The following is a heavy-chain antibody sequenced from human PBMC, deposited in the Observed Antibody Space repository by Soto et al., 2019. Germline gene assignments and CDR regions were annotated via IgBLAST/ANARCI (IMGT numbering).Heavy chain of an antibody. Sequence: SETLSLTCTVSGGSISSYYWSWIRQPPGKGLEWIGYIYYSGSTNYNPSLKSRVTISVDTSKNQFSLKLSSVTAADTAVYYCASGPFGMAAPPKNYYYYYYMDVWGKGTTVTVSS. CDR1: GGSISSYY. CDR2: IYYSGST. CDR3: ASGPFGMAAPPKNYYYYYYMDV. V-gene: IGHV4-59*01. J-gene: IGHJ6*03. D-gene: IGHD3-10*01.